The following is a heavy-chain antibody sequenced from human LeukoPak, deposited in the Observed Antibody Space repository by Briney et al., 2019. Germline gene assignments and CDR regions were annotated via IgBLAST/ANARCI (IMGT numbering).Heavy chain of an antibody. J-gene: IGHJ4*02. CDR3: ARDLITPTAMVTGGFDY. Sequence: PGGSLRLSCAASGFTFSSYWMHWVRQAPGKGLVWVSCINSDGSSTSYADSVKGRFTISRDNAKNTLYLQMNSLRAEDTAVYYCARDLITPTAMVTGGFDYWGQGTLVTVSS. CDR1: GFTFSSYW. V-gene: IGHV3-74*01. CDR2: INSDGSST. D-gene: IGHD5-18*01.